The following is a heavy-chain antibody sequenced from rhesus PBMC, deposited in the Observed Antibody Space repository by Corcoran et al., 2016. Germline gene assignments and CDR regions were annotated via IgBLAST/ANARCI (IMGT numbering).Heavy chain of an antibody. CDR3: NNRFDV. Sequence: EVQRVESGGGVVQPGGSLRRSCAASGFTLSAYGLNGVRQAPGNGLEWVSYISNGGGTTYYADSVKGRFTISRDNSKNTLSLQMNSLRAEDTAVYYCNNRFDVWGPGVLVTVSS. CDR1: GFTLSAYG. CDR2: ISNGGGTT. V-gene: IGHV3S5*01. J-gene: IGHJ5-1*01.